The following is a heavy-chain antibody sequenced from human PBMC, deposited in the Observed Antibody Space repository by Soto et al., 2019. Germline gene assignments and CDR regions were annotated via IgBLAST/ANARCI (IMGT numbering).Heavy chain of an antibody. V-gene: IGHV4-30-2*01. Sequence: QLQLQESGSGLVKPSQTLSLTCAVSGGSISSGGYSWSWIRQPPGKGLEWIGYIYHSGSTYYNPYLKSRVTISVDRSKNQFSLKLSSVTAADTAVYYCARALPTVTNYWYFDLWGRGTLVTVSS. D-gene: IGHD4-17*01. CDR3: ARALPTVTNYWYFDL. CDR2: IYHSGST. J-gene: IGHJ2*01. CDR1: GGSISSGGYS.